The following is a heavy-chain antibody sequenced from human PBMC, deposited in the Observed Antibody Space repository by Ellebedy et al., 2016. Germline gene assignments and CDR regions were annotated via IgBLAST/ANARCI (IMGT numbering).Heavy chain of an antibody. CDR1: GFTFSSYG. Sequence: GGSPRLSCAASGFTFSSYGMHWVRQAPGKGLEWVSVIRDSGGTTYYADSVKGRFTISRDNSKNTLYLQMNSLRADDTAVYYCAKERAVTAIQGYFDYWGQGTLVTVSS. V-gene: IGHV3-23*01. D-gene: IGHD2-21*02. J-gene: IGHJ4*02. CDR2: IRDSGGTT. CDR3: AKERAVTAIQGYFDY.